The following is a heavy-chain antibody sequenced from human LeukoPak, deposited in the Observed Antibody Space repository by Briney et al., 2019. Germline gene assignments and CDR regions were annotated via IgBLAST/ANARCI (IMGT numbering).Heavy chain of an antibody. J-gene: IGHJ4*02. CDR3: ARGQENYGYTFDY. D-gene: IGHD1-7*01. CDR1: GFTFSSYE. CDR2: ISSSGSTI. Sequence: GGPLRLSCAASGFTFSSYEMNWVRQAPGKGLEWVSYISSSGSTIYYADSVKGRFTISRDNAKNSLYLQMNSLRAEDTAVYYCARGQENYGYTFDYWGQGTLVTVSS. V-gene: IGHV3-48*03.